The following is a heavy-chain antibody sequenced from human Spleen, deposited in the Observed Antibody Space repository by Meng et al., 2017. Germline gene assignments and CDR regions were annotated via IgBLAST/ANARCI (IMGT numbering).Heavy chain of an antibody. J-gene: IGHJ5*02. Sequence: SETLSLTCTVSGYSISSGYYWGWIRQPPGKGLEWVGRLYHSGSTNYNPSLKSRVTISVDTSKNQLSLKLGSVTAADTAVYYCARAVRITIFGVVIIRGWFDPWGQGTLVTVSS. CDR2: LYHSGST. CDR1: GYSISSGYY. D-gene: IGHD3-3*01. CDR3: ARAVRITIFGVVIIRGWFDP. V-gene: IGHV4-38-2*02.